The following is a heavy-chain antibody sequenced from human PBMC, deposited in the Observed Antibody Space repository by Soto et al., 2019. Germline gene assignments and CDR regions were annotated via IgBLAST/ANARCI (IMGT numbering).Heavy chain of an antibody. Sequence: QVQLQESGPGLVKPSQTLSLTCTVSGGSISSGDYYWSWIRQPPGKGLEWIGYIYYSGSTYYNPSLKSRVTISVDTTKHQFSLKLSSVTAADTAVYYCARVADYDYVWGSYRPYYYYYGMDVWGQGTTVTVSS. CDR3: ARVADYDYVWGSYRPYYYYYGMDV. D-gene: IGHD3-16*02. CDR1: GGSISSGDYY. V-gene: IGHV4-30-4*01. J-gene: IGHJ6*02. CDR2: IYYSGST.